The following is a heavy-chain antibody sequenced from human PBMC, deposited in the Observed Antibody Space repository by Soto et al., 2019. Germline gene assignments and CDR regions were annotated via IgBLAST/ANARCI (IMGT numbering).Heavy chain of an antibody. Sequence: LKISCAASGFTFSSYGMHWVRQAPGKGPEWVAVISYDRSNKYYADSVKGRFTISRDNSKNTLYLQMNSLRAEDTAVYYCAKDSYDFWTFDYWGQGTLVTVSS. J-gene: IGHJ4*02. CDR3: AKDSYDFWTFDY. V-gene: IGHV3-30*18. D-gene: IGHD3-3*01. CDR2: ISYDRSNK. CDR1: GFTFSSYG.